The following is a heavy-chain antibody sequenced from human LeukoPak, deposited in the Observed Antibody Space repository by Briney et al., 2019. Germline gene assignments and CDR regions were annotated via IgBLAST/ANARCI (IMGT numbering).Heavy chain of an antibody. CDR2: ISGYGGST. Sequence: GGSLRLSCAASGFTFSSYGMSWVRQAPGKGLEWVSAISGYGGSTNYADSVKGRFTISRDNSKNTLYLQMNSLRGEDTAIYYCAKERTPSRYGIISDAFDIWGQGTMVTVSS. J-gene: IGHJ3*02. V-gene: IGHV3-23*01. CDR3: AKERTPSRYGIISDAFDI. D-gene: IGHD4-17*01. CDR1: GFTFSSYG.